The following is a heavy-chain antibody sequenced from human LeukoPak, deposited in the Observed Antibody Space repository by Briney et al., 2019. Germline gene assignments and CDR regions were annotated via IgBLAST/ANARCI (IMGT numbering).Heavy chain of an antibody. CDR1: GFTFSSYA. V-gene: IGHV3-23*01. CDR2: ISGSGGST. J-gene: IGHJ4*02. Sequence: GGSLRLSCAASGFTFSSYAMSWVRQAPGKGLEWVSAISGSGGSTYYADSVKGRFTISRDNSKNTLYLQVNSLRAEDTAVYYCARDRSIAVADYYFDYWGQGTLVTVSS. CDR3: ARDRSIAVADYYFDY. D-gene: IGHD6-19*01.